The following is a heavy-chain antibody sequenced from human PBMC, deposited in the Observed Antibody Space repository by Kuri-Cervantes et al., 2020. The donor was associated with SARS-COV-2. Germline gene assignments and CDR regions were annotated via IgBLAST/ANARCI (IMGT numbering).Heavy chain of an antibody. D-gene: IGHD2-2*01. V-gene: IGHV1-2*02. CDR3: ASYHQLLPRRSFDY. CDR1: GYTFTGYY. Sequence: ASVKVSCKASGYTFTGYYMHWVRQAPGQGLEWMGWINPNSGGTNYAQKFQGRVTMTRDTSISTAYMELSRLRSDDTAVYYCASYHQLLPRRSFDYWGQGTLVTVSS. CDR2: INPNSGGT. J-gene: IGHJ4*02.